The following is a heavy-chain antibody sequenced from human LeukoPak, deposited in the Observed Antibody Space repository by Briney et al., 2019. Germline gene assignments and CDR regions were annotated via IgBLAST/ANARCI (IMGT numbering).Heavy chain of an antibody. D-gene: IGHD2-15*01. CDR2: IRSKAHGGTT. CDR1: GFTFGDYA. V-gene: IGHV3-49*03. CDR3: TTPLGYCSGGSCYSAFDI. Sequence: GGSLRLSCTASGFTFGDYAMSWFRQAPGGGMEWVGFIRSKAHGGTTEYAASVKGRFTISRDDSKSIAYLQMNSLKTEDTAVYYCTTPLGYCSGGSCYSAFDIWGQGTMVTVSS. J-gene: IGHJ3*02.